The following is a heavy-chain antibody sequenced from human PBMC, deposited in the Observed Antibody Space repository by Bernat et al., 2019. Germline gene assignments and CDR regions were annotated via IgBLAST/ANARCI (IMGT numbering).Heavy chain of an antibody. D-gene: IGHD2-15*01. Sequence: EVQLLESGGVLVQPGGSLRLSCAASGFTFSSYAMSWVRQAPGKGLEWVSGISGSGGSTYYAESVKGRFTISRDKSKNTLYLQMTSLRAEDTAVYYGAKALESGPNGYYFDYWGQGTLVTVSS. CDR1: GFTFSSYA. J-gene: IGHJ4*02. CDR3: AKALESGPNGYYFDY. V-gene: IGHV3-23*01. CDR2: ISGSGGST.